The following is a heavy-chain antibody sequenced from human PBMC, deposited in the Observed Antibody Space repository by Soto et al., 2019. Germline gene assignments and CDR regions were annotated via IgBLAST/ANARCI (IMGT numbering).Heavy chain of an antibody. CDR1: GFTFDDYA. Sequence: EVQLVESGGALVQPGRSLRLSCAASGFTFDDYAMHWVRQAPGKGLEWVSGISWNGRSKAYAGSVEGRFTISRDSAKKFVYLQMDSLRPEDTALYYCAKDGVSLSYFYYMDVWGKGTTVTVSS. V-gene: IGHV3-9*01. D-gene: IGHD3-9*01. CDR2: ISWNGRSK. J-gene: IGHJ6*03. CDR3: AKDGVSLSYFYYMDV.